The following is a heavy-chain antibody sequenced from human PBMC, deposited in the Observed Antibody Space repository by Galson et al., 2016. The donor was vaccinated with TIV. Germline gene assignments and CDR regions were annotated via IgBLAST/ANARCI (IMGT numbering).Heavy chain of an antibody. D-gene: IGHD3-22*01. V-gene: IGHV1-46*01. Sequence: SVKVSCKASGYTFTRHYMHWVRQAPGQGLEWMGIINPITGITTYAQNFQGRVTTTRDTSTSTVQMELSSLRSEGTAVYYCARWFDSSGYYYFDYWGQGSLITVSS. CDR1: GYTFTRHY. J-gene: IGHJ4*02. CDR2: INPITGIT. CDR3: ARWFDSSGYYYFDY.